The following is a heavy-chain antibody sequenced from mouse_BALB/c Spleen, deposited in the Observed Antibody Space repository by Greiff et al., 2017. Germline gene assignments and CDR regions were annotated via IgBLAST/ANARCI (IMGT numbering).Heavy chain of an antibody. CDR3: AREGGNYFYYAMDY. CDR1: GFSLTGYG. CDR2: IWGDGST. V-gene: IGHV2-6-7*01. D-gene: IGHD2-1*01. J-gene: IGHJ4*01. Sequence: VQLVESGPGLVAPSQSLSITCTVSGFSLTGYGVNWVRQPPGKGLEWLGMIWGDGSTDYNSALKSRLSISKDNSKSQVFLKMNSLQTDDTARYYCAREGGNYFYYAMDYWGQGTSVTVSS.